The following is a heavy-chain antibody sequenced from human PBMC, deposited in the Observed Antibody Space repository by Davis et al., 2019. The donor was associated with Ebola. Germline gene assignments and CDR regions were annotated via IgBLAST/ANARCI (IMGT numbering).Heavy chain of an antibody. D-gene: IGHD1-1*01. CDR3: ARGLEPGLYYYYGMDV. J-gene: IGHJ6*02. V-gene: IGHV4-39*07. Sequence: SETLSLTCTVSGGSISSSSYYWGWIRQPPGKGLKWIGSIYYSGSTYYNPSLKSRVTISVDTSKNQFSLKLSSVTAADTAVYYCARGLEPGLYYYYGMDVWGQGTTVTVSS. CDR1: GGSISSSSYY. CDR2: IYYSGST.